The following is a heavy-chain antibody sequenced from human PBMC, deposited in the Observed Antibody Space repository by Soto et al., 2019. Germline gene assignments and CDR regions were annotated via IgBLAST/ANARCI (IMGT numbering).Heavy chain of an antibody. CDR3: ARAAATGTFIFDY. V-gene: IGHV4-31*03. J-gene: IGHJ4*02. D-gene: IGHD6-13*01. CDR1: GGSISSGGYY. Sequence: QVQLQESGPGLVKPSQTLSLTCTVSGGSISSGGYYWSWIRQHPGKGLEWIGYIYYSGTTYYNPSLKSRVTISLHTSKNQFSRKLSSVPAADTAVYYCARAAATGTFIFDYWGQGTLVTVSS. CDR2: IYYSGTT.